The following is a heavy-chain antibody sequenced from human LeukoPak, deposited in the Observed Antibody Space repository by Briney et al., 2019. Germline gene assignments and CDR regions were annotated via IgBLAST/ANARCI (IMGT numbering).Heavy chain of an antibody. CDR1: GYTFTGYY. J-gene: IGHJ5*02. Sequence: ASVKVSCKASGYTFTGYYMHWVRQAPGQGLEWMGWINPNSGGTNYAQKFQGRVTMTRDTSISTAYMELSRLRSDDTAVYYCARAMIVVVNWFDPWGQGNPGHRLL. CDR3: ARAMIVVVNWFDP. V-gene: IGHV1-2*02. CDR2: INPNSGGT. D-gene: IGHD3-22*01.